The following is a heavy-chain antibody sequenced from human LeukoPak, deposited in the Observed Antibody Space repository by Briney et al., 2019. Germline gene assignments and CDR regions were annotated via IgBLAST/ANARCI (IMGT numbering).Heavy chain of an antibody. D-gene: IGHD3-9*01. CDR3: ARDPLRYLRVGHYDY. J-gene: IGHJ4*02. CDR1: GFTFSTSA. CDR2: IDYDSSHI. V-gene: IGHV3-21*01. Sequence: GGSLRLSCAASGFTFSTSAMNWVRQVPGKGLEWVSSIDYDSSHIYYAASVRGRFTISRDNARNAVYLQMNSLRVEDTAVYYCARDPLRYLRVGHYDYWGQGTLVAVSS.